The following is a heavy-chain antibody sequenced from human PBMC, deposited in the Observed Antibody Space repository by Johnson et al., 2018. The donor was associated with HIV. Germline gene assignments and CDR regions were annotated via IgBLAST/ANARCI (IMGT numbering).Heavy chain of an antibody. CDR1: GFIFDDYA. D-gene: IGHD5-12*01. CDR3: AKDMIGYDDALDI. V-gene: IGHV3-9*01. Sequence: VQLVESGGGLVQPGRSLRLTCAASGFIFDDYAMYWVRQATGKGLEWVSGISWNSGIIGYADSVKGRFTISRDNAKNSLYLQMNRLRGEDTALYHCAKDMIGYDDALDIWGQGTMVTVSS. J-gene: IGHJ3*02. CDR2: ISWNSGII.